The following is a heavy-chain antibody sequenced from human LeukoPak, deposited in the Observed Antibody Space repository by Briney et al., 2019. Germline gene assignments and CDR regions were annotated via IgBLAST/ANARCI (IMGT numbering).Heavy chain of an antibody. CDR3: ARQVVAVAGTGYFDY. Sequence: SETLSLTCTVSGGSISSSSYHWGWIRQPPGKGLEWIGSIYYSGSTYYNASLKSRGTISVDTSKNQFSLRLNSVTAADTAVYFRARQVVAVAGTGYFDYWGQGTLVTVSS. CDR2: IYYSGST. V-gene: IGHV4-39*01. J-gene: IGHJ4*02. D-gene: IGHD6-19*01. CDR1: GGSISSSSYH.